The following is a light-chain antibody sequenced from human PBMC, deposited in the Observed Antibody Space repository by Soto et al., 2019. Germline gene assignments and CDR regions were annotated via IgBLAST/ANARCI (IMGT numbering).Light chain of an antibody. Sequence: QSALTQFPSAYGSPGQSVTISCTGTSSDVGGYNYVSWYQQHPGKAPKLMIYEVTKRPSGVPDRFSGSKSGNTASLTVSGLQAEDEAVYYCSSYAGSNQAVVFGGGTKVTVL. J-gene: IGLJ2*01. CDR3: SSYAGSNQAVV. CDR2: EVT. V-gene: IGLV2-8*01. CDR1: SSDVGGYNY.